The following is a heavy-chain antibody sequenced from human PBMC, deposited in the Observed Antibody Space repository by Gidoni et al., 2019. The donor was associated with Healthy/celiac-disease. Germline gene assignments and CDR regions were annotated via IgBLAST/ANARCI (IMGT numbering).Heavy chain of an antibody. D-gene: IGHD3-22*01. Sequence: VQLVQSGAEVKKPGSSVKVSCKASGGTFSSYAISWVRQAPGQGLEWMGGLIPIFGTANYAQKFQGRVTITADESTSTAYMELSSLRSEDTAVYYCARDSRERDYYELNWFDPWGQGTLVTVSS. V-gene: IGHV1-69*01. CDR2: LIPIFGTA. CDR3: ARDSRERDYYELNWFDP. J-gene: IGHJ5*02. CDR1: GGTFSSYA.